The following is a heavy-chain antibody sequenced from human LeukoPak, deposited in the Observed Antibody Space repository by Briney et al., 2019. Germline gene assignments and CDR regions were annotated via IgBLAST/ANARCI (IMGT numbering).Heavy chain of an antibody. CDR3: ARGEGNDYVWGSFYYYLDV. J-gene: IGHJ6*03. D-gene: IGHD3-16*01. CDR1: GDSFNGFY. V-gene: IGHV4-34*01. CDR2: INDIGHT. Sequence: PSETLSLTCAVNGDSFNGFYWTWIRQSPGKGLEWIGEINDIGHTNYNASLKSRVTISLDTSQKQFSLKLTSVTAADTAIYYCARGEGNDYVWGSFYYYLDVWGKGTAVTVSS.